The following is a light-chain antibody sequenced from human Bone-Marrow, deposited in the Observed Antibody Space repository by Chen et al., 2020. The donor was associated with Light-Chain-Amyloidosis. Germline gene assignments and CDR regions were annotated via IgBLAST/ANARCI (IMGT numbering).Light chain of an antibody. J-gene: IGLJ2*01. Sequence: QSALTQPAAVSGSPGQSITISCTGTSSDVGSYNLVSWYQQHPGKAPKLMIYEVSKRPSGVSNRFSGSKSGNTASLTISVLQADDEADYYCCSYAGSSTVVVFGGGTKLTVL. CDR1: SSDVGSYNL. CDR2: EVS. V-gene: IGLV2-23*02. CDR3: CSYAGSSTVVV.